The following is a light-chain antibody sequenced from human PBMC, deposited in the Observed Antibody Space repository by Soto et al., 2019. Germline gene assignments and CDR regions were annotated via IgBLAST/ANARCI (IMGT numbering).Light chain of an antibody. CDR3: CSNAAGSTYV. CDR2: EAS. J-gene: IGLJ1*01. CDR1: SSDVGSHNL. Sequence: QSALTQPASVSGSPGQSITISCTGTSSDVGSHNLVSWYQQFPGKAPKLIIFEASKRPSGVSNRFSGSKSGSTASLTISGLQDEEEDDYYCCSNAAGSTYVFGSGTKVTV. V-gene: IGLV2-23*01.